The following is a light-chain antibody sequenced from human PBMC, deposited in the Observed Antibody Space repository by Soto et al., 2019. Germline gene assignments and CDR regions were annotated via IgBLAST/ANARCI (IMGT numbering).Light chain of an antibody. Sequence: EIVLTQSPATLSLSPGERATLSCRASQSVSSYLAWYQQKPGQAPRLLIYDASNRATGIPARFSGSGCGTDFTLTISSLEPEEFAVYYCQQRSNWPLTFGGGTKVEIK. CDR2: DAS. CDR1: QSVSSY. CDR3: QQRSNWPLT. V-gene: IGKV3-11*01. J-gene: IGKJ4*01.